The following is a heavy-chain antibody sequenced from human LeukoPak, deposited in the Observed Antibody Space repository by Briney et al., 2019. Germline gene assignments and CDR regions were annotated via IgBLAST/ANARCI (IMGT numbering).Heavy chain of an antibody. J-gene: IGHJ6*03. Sequence: GGSLRLSXAASGFTLSGSAMHWVRQASGKGLEWVGRIRSKANSYATAYAASVKGRSTISRDDSKNTAYLQMNSLKTEDTAVYYCTSASASTVTTPPHYYYYYYMDVWGKGTTVTVSS. V-gene: IGHV3-73*01. CDR2: IRSKANSYAT. CDR1: GFTLSGSA. D-gene: IGHD4-17*01. CDR3: TSASASTVTTPPHYYYYYYMDV.